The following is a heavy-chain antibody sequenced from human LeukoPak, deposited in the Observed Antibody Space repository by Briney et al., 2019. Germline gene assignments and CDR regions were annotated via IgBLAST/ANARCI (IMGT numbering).Heavy chain of an antibody. J-gene: IGHJ4*02. D-gene: IGHD6-13*01. CDR2: ISAYNGNT. CDR1: GYTFTSYG. V-gene: IGHV1-18*01. CDR3: ARDGAAGPADGTFDY. Sequence: GASVKVSCKASGYTFTSYGISWVRQAPGQGLEWMGWISAYNGNTNYAQKLQGRVTMTTDTSTSTAYMELRSLRSDDTAVYYCARDGAAGPADGTFDYWGQGTLVTVSS.